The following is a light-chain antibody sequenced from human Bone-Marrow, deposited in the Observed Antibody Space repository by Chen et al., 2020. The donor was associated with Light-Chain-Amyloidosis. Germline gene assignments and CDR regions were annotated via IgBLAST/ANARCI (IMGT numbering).Light chain of an antibody. V-gene: IGLV3-25*03. J-gene: IGLJ2*01. CDR2: RDT. CDR3: QSADSSGTYEVI. CDR1: DLPTKY. Sequence: SYELTQTPSASVSPGQPARITCSGDDLPTKYAYWYQQKPGQAPVLVIHRDTERPSGISERFSGSSSGTTATLTISGVQAEDEADYHCQSADSSGTYEVIFGGGTKLTVL.